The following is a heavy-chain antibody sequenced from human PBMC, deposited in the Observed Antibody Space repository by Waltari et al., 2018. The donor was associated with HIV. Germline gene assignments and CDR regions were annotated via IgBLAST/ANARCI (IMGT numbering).Heavy chain of an antibody. CDR1: GFTFSSYA. CDR3: ARGRGGPDY. J-gene: IGHJ4*02. V-gene: IGHV3-30*01. CDR2: IGYDGNEK. D-gene: IGHD3-10*01. Sequence: QVQLVESGGGVVQPWRSLRLSCAASGFTFSSYAMHWVRQAPGKGLEWVAVIGYDGNEKFYADSVKGRFTISRDNSRNTLYLQMNSLRGEDTAVYYCARGRGGPDYWGQGTLVTVSS.